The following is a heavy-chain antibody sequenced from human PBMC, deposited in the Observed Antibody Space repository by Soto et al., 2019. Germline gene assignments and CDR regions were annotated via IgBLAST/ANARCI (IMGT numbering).Heavy chain of an antibody. Sequence: SETLSLTCTVSGGSISSGGYYWSWIRQHPGKGLEGIGCVYYSGRTYYNPSLKSRITISVDTSKKYFFLKLSSVTAADTAVYYCASTKDYSSSLDYWGQGVLVTVSS. CDR1: GGSISSGGYY. CDR3: ASTKDYSSSLDY. CDR2: VYYSGRT. D-gene: IGHD6-6*01. J-gene: IGHJ4*02. V-gene: IGHV4-31*03.